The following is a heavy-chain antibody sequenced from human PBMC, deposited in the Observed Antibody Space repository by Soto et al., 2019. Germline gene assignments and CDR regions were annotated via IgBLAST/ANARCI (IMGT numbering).Heavy chain of an antibody. Sequence: PSETLSLTCTVSGGSISGYYWSWIRQPPGKGLEWIGYIYYSGSTNYNPSLKSRVTISVDTSKNQFSLKLSSVTAADTAVYYCARTIKQLAFLDVWGQGTTVTVSS. CDR2: IYYSGST. CDR3: ARTIKQLAFLDV. V-gene: IGHV4-59*01. D-gene: IGHD6-6*01. CDR1: GGSISGYY. J-gene: IGHJ6*02.